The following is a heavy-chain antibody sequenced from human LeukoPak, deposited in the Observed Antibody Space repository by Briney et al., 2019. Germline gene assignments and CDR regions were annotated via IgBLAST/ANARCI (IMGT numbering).Heavy chain of an antibody. CDR3: ATAYGSGSYYFPFDY. D-gene: IGHD3-10*01. CDR2: ISYDGGNR. CDR1: GFTFTSYA. Sequence: GGSLRLSCAASGFTFTSYAMHWARQAPGKGLVWVAVISYDGGNRYYADSVKGRFTISRDNSKNTLYLQMNSLRAEDTALYYCATAYGSGSYYFPFDYWGQGTLVTVSS. J-gene: IGHJ4*02. V-gene: IGHV3-30-3*01.